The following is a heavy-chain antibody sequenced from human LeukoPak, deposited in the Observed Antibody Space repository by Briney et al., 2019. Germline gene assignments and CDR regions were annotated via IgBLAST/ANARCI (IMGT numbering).Heavy chain of an antibody. CDR2: IKQDGSEK. CDR3: ARAPRHGSGSYRNYYYYMDV. J-gene: IGHJ6*03. CDR1: GFTFSSYW. D-gene: IGHD3-10*01. Sequence: PGGSLRLSCAASGFTFSSYWMSWVRQAPGKGLEWVANIKQDGSEKYYVDSVKGRFTISRDNAKNSLYLQMNSLRAEDTAVYYCARAPRHGSGSYRNYYYYMDVWGKGTTVTVSS. V-gene: IGHV3-7*01.